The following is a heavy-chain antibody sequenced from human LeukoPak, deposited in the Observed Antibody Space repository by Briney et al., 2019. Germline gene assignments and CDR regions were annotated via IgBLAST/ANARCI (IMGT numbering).Heavy chain of an antibody. Sequence: ASVKVSCKASGYTFTGYYMHWVRQAPGQGLEWMGWINPNSGGTNYAQKFQGWVTMTRDTSISTAYMELSRLRSDDTAVYYCARAEMATITGNYYYGMDVWGQGTTVTVSS. V-gene: IGHV1-2*04. J-gene: IGHJ6*02. CDR1: GYTFTGYY. CDR3: ARAEMATITGNYYYGMDV. D-gene: IGHD5-24*01. CDR2: INPNSGGT.